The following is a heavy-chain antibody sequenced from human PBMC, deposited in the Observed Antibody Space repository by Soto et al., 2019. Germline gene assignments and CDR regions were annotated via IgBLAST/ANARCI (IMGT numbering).Heavy chain of an antibody. CDR1: GYTFTSYA. J-gene: IGHJ4*02. D-gene: IGHD2-21*02. CDR3: ARDKGVEVTTLDY. CDR2: INAGNGNT. V-gene: IGHV1-3*01. Sequence: QVQLVQSGAEVKKPGASVKVSCKASGYTFTSYAMHWVRQAPGQRLEWMGWINAGNGNTKYLQKFQGRVTITRDTSASTAYMELSSLRSEDTAVYYCARDKGVEVTTLDYWGQGTLVTVSS.